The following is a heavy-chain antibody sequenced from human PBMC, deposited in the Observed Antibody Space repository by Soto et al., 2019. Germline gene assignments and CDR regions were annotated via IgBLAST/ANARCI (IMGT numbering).Heavy chain of an antibody. CDR3: ARAQYSSGWYYFDY. Sequence: QVQLVQSGAEVKKPGSSVKVSCKASGGTFSSYTVSWVRQAPGQGLEWMGRIIPILGIANYAPKFQGRITXXAXKXXSTAYMELSSLRSEDTAVYYCARAQYSSGWYYFDYWGQGTLVTVSS. J-gene: IGHJ4*02. D-gene: IGHD6-19*01. V-gene: IGHV1-69*02. CDR1: GGTFSSYT. CDR2: IIPILGIA.